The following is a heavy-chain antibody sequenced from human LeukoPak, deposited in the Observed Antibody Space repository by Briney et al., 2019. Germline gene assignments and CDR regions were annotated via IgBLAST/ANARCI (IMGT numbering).Heavy chain of an antibody. CDR2: IDYSGNT. CDR1: GGSISSGDYH. Sequence: SETLSLTCTVSGGSISSGDYHWSWVRQYSGKALEWIGYIDYSGNTYHNPSLKSRVTMSLDTSENRFSLKMTSVTAADTATYYCARETSLAGFASGLGFNYWGQGILVTVSS. V-gene: IGHV4-31*03. D-gene: IGHD6-19*01. J-gene: IGHJ4*02. CDR3: ARETSLAGFASGLGFNY.